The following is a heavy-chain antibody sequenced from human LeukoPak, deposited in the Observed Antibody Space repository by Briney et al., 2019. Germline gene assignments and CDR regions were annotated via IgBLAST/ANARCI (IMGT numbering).Heavy chain of an antibody. CDR3: AREGLSGGYSSGWSDY. V-gene: IGHV3-7*01. CDR1: GFTFSNAW. Sequence: GGSLRLSCAASGFTFSNAWMSWVRQAPGKGLEWVANIKQDGSEKYYVDSVKGRFTISRDNAKNSLYLQMNSLRAEDTAMYYCAREGLSGGYSSGWSDYWGQGTLVTVSS. CDR2: IKQDGSEK. D-gene: IGHD6-19*01. J-gene: IGHJ4*02.